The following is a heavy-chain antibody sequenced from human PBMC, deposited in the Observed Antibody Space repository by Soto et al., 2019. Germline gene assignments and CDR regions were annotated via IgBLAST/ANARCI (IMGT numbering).Heavy chain of an antibody. D-gene: IGHD3-10*01. CDR1: GFIFSNYA. CDR3: ARVLFYGSGSQNNWFGP. Sequence: GGSLRLSCAASGFIFSNYAMNWVRQAPGKGLEWVSSISGDATDTYYADSVKGRFAVSRENSKNTVYLQMNSLRAEDTAVYYCARVLFYGSGSQNNWFGPWGQGTLVTVSS. J-gene: IGHJ5*02. V-gene: IGHV3-23*01. CDR2: ISGDATDT.